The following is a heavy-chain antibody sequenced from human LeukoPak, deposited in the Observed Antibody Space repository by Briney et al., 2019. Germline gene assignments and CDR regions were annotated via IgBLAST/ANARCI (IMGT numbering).Heavy chain of an antibody. CDR1: GYTFTSYD. CDR2: MNPNSGNT. CDR3: ARDEYYGSGSYYNADY. V-gene: IGHV1-8*01. D-gene: IGHD3-10*01. Sequence: GASVKVSCKASGYTFTSYDINWVRQATGQGLEWMGWMNPNSGNTGYAQKFQGRVTMTRNTSISTAYMELSSLRSEDTAVYYCARDEYYGSGSYYNADYWGQGTLVTVSS. J-gene: IGHJ4*02.